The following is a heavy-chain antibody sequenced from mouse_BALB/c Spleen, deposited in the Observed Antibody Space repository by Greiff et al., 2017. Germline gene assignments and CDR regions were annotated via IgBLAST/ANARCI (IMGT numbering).Heavy chain of an antibody. CDR3: ARVYDGYYVAWFAY. V-gene: IGHV5-15*02. J-gene: IGHJ3*01. Sequence: EVQLVESGGGLVQPGGSRKLSCAASGFTFSDYGMAWVRQAPGKGPEWVAFISNLAYSIYYADTVTGRFTISRENAKNTLYLEMSSLRSEDTAMYYCARVYDGYYVAWFAYWGQGTLVTVSA. D-gene: IGHD2-3*01. CDR2: ISNLAYSI. CDR1: GFTFSDYG.